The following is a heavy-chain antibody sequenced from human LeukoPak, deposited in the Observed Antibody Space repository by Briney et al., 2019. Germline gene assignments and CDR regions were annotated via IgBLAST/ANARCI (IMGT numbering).Heavy chain of an antibody. J-gene: IGHJ4*02. Sequence: GGSLRLSCVASGFTFSSYSMNWVRQAPGKGLEWVANIKKDGSEKYYVDSVKGRFTISRDNAKTSLYLQMNSLGAEDTAVYYCARHLSGVTGYTYGRGIDYWGQGTLVTVSS. V-gene: IGHV3-7*01. D-gene: IGHD5-18*01. CDR2: IKKDGSEK. CDR3: ARHLSGVTGYTYGRGIDY. CDR1: GFTFSSYS.